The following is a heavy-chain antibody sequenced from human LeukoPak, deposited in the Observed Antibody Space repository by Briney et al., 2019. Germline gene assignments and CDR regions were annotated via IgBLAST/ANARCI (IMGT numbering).Heavy chain of an antibody. J-gene: IGHJ5*02. D-gene: IGHD1-26*01. CDR1: GYTSTSYY. Sequence: ASVKVSCKASGYTSTSYYMHWVRQAPGQGLEWMGIINPSGGSTSYAQKFQGRLTVTRDMSTRTVYMELSDLRPEDTAVYYCARDYSGEWEQLTGWWFDPWGQGTLVIVSS. CDR2: INPSGGST. CDR3: ARDYSGEWEQLTGWWFDP. V-gene: IGHV1-46*01.